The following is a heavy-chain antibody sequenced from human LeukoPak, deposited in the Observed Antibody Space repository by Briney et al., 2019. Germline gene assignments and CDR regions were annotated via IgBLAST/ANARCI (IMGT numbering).Heavy chain of an antibody. V-gene: IGHV4-61*02. CDR3: ARDVSADYDFWSGYPKNWFDP. CDR2: IYTSGST. Sequence: PSETLSLTCTVSGGSISSGSYYWSWIRQPAGKGLEWIGRIYTSGSTNYNPSLKSRVTISVDTSKNQFSLKLSSVTAADTAVYYCARDVSADYDFWSGYPKNWFDPWGQGTLVTVSS. J-gene: IGHJ5*02. D-gene: IGHD3-3*01. CDR1: GGSISSGSYY.